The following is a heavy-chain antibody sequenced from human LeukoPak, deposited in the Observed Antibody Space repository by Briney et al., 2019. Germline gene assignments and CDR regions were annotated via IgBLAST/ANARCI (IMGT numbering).Heavy chain of an antibody. CDR2: ISYDGSNK. Sequence: GGSLRLSCAASGFTFSSYGMHWVRQAPGKGLEWVAVISYDGSNKYYADSVKGRFTISRDNSKNTLYLQMNSLRAEDTAVYYCAKGLVGVASMDVWGKGTTVTVSS. CDR1: GFTFSSYG. J-gene: IGHJ6*04. D-gene: IGHD1-26*01. CDR3: AKGLVGVASMDV. V-gene: IGHV3-30*18.